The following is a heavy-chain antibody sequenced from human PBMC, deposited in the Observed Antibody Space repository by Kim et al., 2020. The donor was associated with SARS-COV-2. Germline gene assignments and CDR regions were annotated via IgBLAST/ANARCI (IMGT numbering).Heavy chain of an antibody. CDR1: GFTFEDYG. CDR3: ARDPMSLAFDI. V-gene: IGHV3-20*04. Sequence: GGSLRLSCAASGFTFEDYGMSWVRQAPGKGLEWVSGINRNAGSTAYADSVKGRFTISRDDARNSLYLQMNSLRAEDTALYYCARDPMSLAFDIWGQGTM. CDR2: INRNAGST. J-gene: IGHJ3*02.